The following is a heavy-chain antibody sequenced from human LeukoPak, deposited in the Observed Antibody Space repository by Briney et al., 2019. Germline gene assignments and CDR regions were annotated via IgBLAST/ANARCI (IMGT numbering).Heavy chain of an antibody. CDR2: IYTSGST. D-gene: IGHD4-17*01. J-gene: IGHJ4*02. CDR1: GGSISSYY. Sequence: PSETLSLTCTVSGGSISSYYWNWIRQPAGKGLEWIGRIYTSGSTNYNPSLKSRLTMSMDTSKNQFSLRLSSVTAADTAVYYCARTSVDCGDYGFDYWGQGTLVTVSS. V-gene: IGHV4-4*07. CDR3: ARTSVDCGDYGFDY.